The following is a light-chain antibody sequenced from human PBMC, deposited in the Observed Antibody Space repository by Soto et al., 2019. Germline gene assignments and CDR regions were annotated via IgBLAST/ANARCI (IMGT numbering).Light chain of an antibody. J-gene: IGKJ1*01. Sequence: EIVLTQSPATLSLSPGERATLSCRASQSVSSSYLAWYQQKPGQAPRLLIYGGSRRAAGIPDRFSGSGSGTDFTLTISRLEPEDFAVYYCQQYGTSPQTFGQGTKVDIK. CDR3: QQYGTSPQT. V-gene: IGKV3-20*01. CDR1: QSVSSSY. CDR2: GGS.